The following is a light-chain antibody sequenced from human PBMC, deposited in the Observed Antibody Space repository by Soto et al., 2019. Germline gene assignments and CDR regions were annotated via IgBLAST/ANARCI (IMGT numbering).Light chain of an antibody. Sequence: DIPMTQSPSSLSASVGDRVTITCRASQGIRNDLGWFQQKPGKAAKRLIYSASTLQSGVSSRFSGSGSGTEFTLTINNLQPEDFATYYCLQHNTYPLTFGQGTKVEIK. CDR1: QGIRND. J-gene: IGKJ1*01. V-gene: IGKV1-17*02. CDR3: LQHNTYPLT. CDR2: SAS.